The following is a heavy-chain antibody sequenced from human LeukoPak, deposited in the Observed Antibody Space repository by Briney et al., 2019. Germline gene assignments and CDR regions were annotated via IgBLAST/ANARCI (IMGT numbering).Heavy chain of an antibody. V-gene: IGHV3-64D*06. J-gene: IGHJ4*02. CDR3: VKGGAYCSGGSCYGNFDY. D-gene: IGHD2-15*01. CDR2: ISSNGGST. Sequence: PGGPLRLSCSASGFTFSSYAMHWVRQAPGKGLEYVSAISSNGGSTYYADSVKGRFTISRDNSKNTLYLQMSSLRAEDTAVYYCVKGGAYCSGGSCYGNFDYWGQGTLVTVSS. CDR1: GFTFSSYA.